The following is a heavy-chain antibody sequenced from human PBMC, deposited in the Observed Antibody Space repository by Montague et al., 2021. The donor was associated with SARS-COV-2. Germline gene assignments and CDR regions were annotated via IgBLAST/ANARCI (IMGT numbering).Heavy chain of an antibody. V-gene: IGHV4-59*01. CDR2: IYDSGSA. Sequence: SETLSPTRTVSVGPISNYYWTWIRQPPGKGLEWIGYIYDSGSANYNPSLKSRSTISVDTSNNQFSLRLSSVTAADTAVYYCARAYCGGDCHVGPWGQGILVTVSS. D-gene: IGHD2-21*02. CDR3: ARAYCGGDCHVGP. CDR1: VGPISNYY. J-gene: IGHJ5*02.